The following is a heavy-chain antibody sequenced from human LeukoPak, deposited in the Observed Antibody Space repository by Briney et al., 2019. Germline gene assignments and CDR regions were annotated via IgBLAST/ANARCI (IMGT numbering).Heavy chain of an antibody. CDR1: GYTFTAQY. J-gene: IGHJ4*02. CDR2: INPNNGDT. V-gene: IGHV1-2*02. CDR3: ASYPRNIPTPPFDY. D-gene: IGHD2-21*01. Sequence: ASVKVSCKASGYTFTAQYMHWVRQAPGQGLEWMGWINPNNGDTKYARRFLGRVTMTRDTSTATAYMELSSLRSDDTAVYFCASYPRNIPTPPFDYWGQGTLVTVSS.